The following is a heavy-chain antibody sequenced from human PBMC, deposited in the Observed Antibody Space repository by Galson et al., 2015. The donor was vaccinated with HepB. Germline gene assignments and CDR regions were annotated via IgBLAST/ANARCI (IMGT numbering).Heavy chain of an antibody. J-gene: IGHJ4*02. CDR3: ARGGLYFYDSSGYLDY. V-gene: IGHV1-46*01. CDR1: GYTLTSYH. CDR2: INPSGGST. D-gene: IGHD3-22*01. Sequence: SVKVSCKASGYTLTSYHMHWVRQAPGQGLEWMGIINPSGGSTSYAQKFQGRVTMTRDTSTSTVYMELSSLRSEDTAVYYCARGGLYFYDSSGYLDYWGQGTLVTVSS.